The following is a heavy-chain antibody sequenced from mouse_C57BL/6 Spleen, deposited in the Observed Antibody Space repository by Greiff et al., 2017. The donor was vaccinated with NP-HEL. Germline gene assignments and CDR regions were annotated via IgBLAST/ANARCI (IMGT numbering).Heavy chain of an antibody. CDR2: ISSGSSTI. D-gene: IGHD2-4*01. CDR1: GFTFSDYG. V-gene: IGHV5-17*01. Sequence: EVHLVESGGGLVKPGGSLKLSCAASGFTFSDYGMHWVRQAPEKGLEWVAYISSGSSTIYYADTVKGRFTISRDNTKNTLFLQMTSLRSEDTAMYYCARRGMITSYWYFDVWGTGTTVTVSS. J-gene: IGHJ1*03. CDR3: ARRGMITSYWYFDV.